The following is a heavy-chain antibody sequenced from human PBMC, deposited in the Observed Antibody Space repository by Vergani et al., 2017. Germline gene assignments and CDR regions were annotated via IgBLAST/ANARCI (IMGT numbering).Heavy chain of an antibody. D-gene: IGHD2-8*01. CDR2: ISAYNGNT. J-gene: IGHJ6*02. CDR3: AVRYCTNGVCSDYGMDV. Sequence: QVQLVQSGAEVKKPGASVKVSCKASGYTFTSYGISWVRQAPGQGLEWMGWISAYNGNTNYAQKLQGRVTMTTDTSTSTAYMELRSLRSDDTAVYYCAVRYCTNGVCSDYGMDVWGQGTTVTVSS. CDR1: GYTFTSYG. V-gene: IGHV1-18*01.